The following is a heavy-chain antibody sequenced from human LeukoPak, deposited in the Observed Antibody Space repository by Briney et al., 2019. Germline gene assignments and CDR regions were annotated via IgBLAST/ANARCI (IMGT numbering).Heavy chain of an antibody. CDR3: ARDGPRLEAFDI. V-gene: IGHV1-3*01. CDR1: GYTFTSYA. CDR2: INAGNGNT. Sequence: ASVKVSCKASGYTFTSYAMHWVRQAPGQRLEWMGWINAGNGNTKYSQKFQGRVTITRDTSASTAYMELSSLRSEDTAVYYCARDGPRLEAFDIWGQRTMDTVSS. J-gene: IGHJ3*02.